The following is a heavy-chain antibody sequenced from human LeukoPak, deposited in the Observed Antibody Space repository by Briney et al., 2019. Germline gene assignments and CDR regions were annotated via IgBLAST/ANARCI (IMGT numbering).Heavy chain of an antibody. D-gene: IGHD2-21*01. J-gene: IGHJ4*02. CDR3: AREYYSSFDY. Sequence: PGESLRLSCVASGFYFNPYWMAWVRQAPGKGLEWVATISHDGYSTFYVDSVRGRFSISRDNAQNSLFLQMSSLRVDDTAVYYCAREYYSSFDYWGQGALVTVSS. CDR1: GFYFNPYW. V-gene: IGHV3-7*01. CDR2: ISHDGYST.